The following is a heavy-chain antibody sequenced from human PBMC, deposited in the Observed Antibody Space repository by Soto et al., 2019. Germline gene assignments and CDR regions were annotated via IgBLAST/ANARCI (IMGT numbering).Heavy chain of an antibody. CDR1: GFTFSSYW. V-gene: IGHV3-74*01. Sequence: GSLRLSCAASGFTFSSYWMHWVRQAPGKGLVWVSRINSDGSSTSYADSVKGRFTISRDNAKNTLYLQMNSPRAEDTAVYYCANLRIAVAGHYYYYGMDVWGQGTTVTVSS. CDR3: ANLRIAVAGHYYYYGMDV. D-gene: IGHD6-19*01. J-gene: IGHJ6*02. CDR2: INSDGSST.